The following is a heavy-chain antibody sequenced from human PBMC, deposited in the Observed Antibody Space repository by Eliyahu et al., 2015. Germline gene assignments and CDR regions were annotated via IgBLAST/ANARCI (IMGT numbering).Heavy chain of an antibody. J-gene: IGHJ6*02. D-gene: IGHD4-17*01. CDR3: AKADGDYPYSYSGLDV. CDR2: ISGSGGST. CDR1: ASPFXXHA. Sequence: EMQLLESGGGLVQPGGSLRLSCXASASPFXXHAMSWVRQAPGKGLEWVSVISGSGGSTYYADSVKGRFTISRDNSKNTLFLQMNSLRAEDTAVYYCAKADGDYPYSYSGLDVWGQGTTVTVSS. V-gene: IGHV3-23*01.